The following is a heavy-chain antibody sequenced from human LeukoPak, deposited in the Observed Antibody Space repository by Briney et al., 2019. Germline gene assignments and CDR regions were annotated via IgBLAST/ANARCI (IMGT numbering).Heavy chain of an antibody. CDR2: IYPGDSDT. V-gene: IGHV5-51*01. J-gene: IGHJ5*02. CDR1: GYSFTSYW. Sequence: GESLKISCKGSGYSFTSYWIGWVRQMPGKGLEWMVIIYPGDSDTRYSPSFQGQVTISADKSISTAYLQWSSLKASDTAMYYCARHSKYYYDSSGYLNWFDPWGQGTLVTVSS. CDR3: ARHSKYYYDSSGYLNWFDP. D-gene: IGHD3-22*01.